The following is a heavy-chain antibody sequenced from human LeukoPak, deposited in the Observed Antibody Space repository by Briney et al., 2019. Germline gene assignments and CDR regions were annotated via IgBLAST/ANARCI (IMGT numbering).Heavy chain of an antibody. D-gene: IGHD2-15*01. CDR3: AREYCSGGSCYYGMDV. V-gene: IGHV4-59*01. CDR2: IYYSGST. CDR1: GGSISSYY. Sequence: SETLSLTCTVSGGSISSYYWSWIRQPPGKGLEWIGYIYYSGSTNYNPSLKSRVTISVDTSKNQFSLKLSSVTAADTAVYYCAREYCSGGSCYYGMDVWGQGTTVTVSS. J-gene: IGHJ6*02.